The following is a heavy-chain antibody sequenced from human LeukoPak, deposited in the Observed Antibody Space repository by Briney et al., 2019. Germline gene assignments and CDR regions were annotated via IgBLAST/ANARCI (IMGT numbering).Heavy chain of an antibody. CDR1: GFTFSSYS. J-gene: IGHJ6*02. D-gene: IGHD6-19*01. CDR3: AREDSSGWYRYYYYGMDV. Sequence: GGSLRLSCAASGFTFSSYSMNWVRQAPGKGLEWVSSISSSSSYIYYADSVKGRFTISRDNAKNSLYLQMNSLRAEDTAVYYCAREDSSGWYRYYYYGMDVWGQGTTVTVSS. CDR2: ISSSSSYI. V-gene: IGHV3-21*01.